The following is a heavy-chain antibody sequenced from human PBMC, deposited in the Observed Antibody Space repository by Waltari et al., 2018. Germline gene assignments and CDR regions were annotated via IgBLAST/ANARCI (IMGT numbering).Heavy chain of an antibody. J-gene: IGHJ3*02. Sequence: QLQLHESGPRLVKPSETLSLTCSVSGDSINNIHYYWGWIRQPPGKGLEWIGNIHSGGNIYYNPSLKSRVTISMDTSKNQFSLNLNSVTAADTADTATYYWARFMITFRGEAYDMWGRGTMVTVSS. CDR2: IHSGGNI. CDR1: GDSINNIHYY. V-gene: IGHV4-39*01. CDR3: YYWARFMITFRGEAYDM. D-gene: IGHD3-16*01.